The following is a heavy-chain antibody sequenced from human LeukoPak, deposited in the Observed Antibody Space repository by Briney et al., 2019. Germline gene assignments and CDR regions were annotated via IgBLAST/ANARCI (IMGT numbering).Heavy chain of an antibody. CDR1: GFTFSNYG. V-gene: IGHV3-30*02. CDR2: IRYDGNNK. J-gene: IGHJ4*02. Sequence: GGSLRLSCGASGFTFSNYGMLWVRQAPGKGLEWVAFIRYDGNNKLYADSVKGRFTISRDNSKNTLYLQMNSLRAEDTAVYYCAKAGSGPTDYWGQGTLVTVSS. D-gene: IGHD6-19*01. CDR3: AKAGSGPTDY.